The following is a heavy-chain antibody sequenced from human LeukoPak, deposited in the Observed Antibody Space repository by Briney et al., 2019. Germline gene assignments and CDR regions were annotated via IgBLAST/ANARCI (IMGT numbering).Heavy chain of an antibody. V-gene: IGHV4-59*01. J-gene: IGHJ6*02. CDR2: IYYSGST. Sequence: SETLSLTCTVSGGSISSYYWSWIRQPPGKGLEWIGYIYYSGSTNYNPSLKSRVTISVDTSKNQFSLKLSSVTAADTAVYYCARGWGDYYGSGSYYYYYYGMDVWGQGTLVTVSS. D-gene: IGHD3-10*01. CDR3: ARGWGDYYGSGSYYYYYYGMDV. CDR1: GGSISSYY.